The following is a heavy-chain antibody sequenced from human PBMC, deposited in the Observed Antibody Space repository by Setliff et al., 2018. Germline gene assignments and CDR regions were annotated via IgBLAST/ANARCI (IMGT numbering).Heavy chain of an antibody. CDR3: ARIAYGSGSYYFDY. V-gene: IGHV4-4*08. J-gene: IGHJ4*02. D-gene: IGHD3-10*01. CDR2: IYAGGST. Sequence: SETLSLTCTVSGGSISSYYWSWIRQPPGKGLEWIGYIYAGGSTNYNPSLKSRVTLSVDTSKNQFSLKVSSVTAADTAVYYCARIAYGSGSYYFDYWGQGTLVTVPS. CDR1: GGSISSYY.